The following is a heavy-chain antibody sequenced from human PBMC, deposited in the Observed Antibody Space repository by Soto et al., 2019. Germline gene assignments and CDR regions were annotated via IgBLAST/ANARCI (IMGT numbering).Heavy chain of an antibody. J-gene: IGHJ3*02. CDR1: GGSISSYY. D-gene: IGHD5-12*01. CDR2: IYYSGST. Sequence: QVQLQESGPGLVKPSETLSLTCTVSGGSISSYYWSWIRQPPGKGLEWIGYIYYSGSTNYNPSLKSRVTISVDTSKNQFSLKLSSVTAADTAVYYCARVGIYDSYDAFDIWGQGTMVTVSS. CDR3: ARVGIYDSYDAFDI. V-gene: IGHV4-59*01.